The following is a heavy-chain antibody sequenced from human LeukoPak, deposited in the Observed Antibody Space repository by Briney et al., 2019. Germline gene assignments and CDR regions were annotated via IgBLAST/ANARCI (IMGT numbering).Heavy chain of an antibody. CDR1: GYTFTSNY. D-gene: IGHD3-9*01. J-gene: IGHJ4*02. V-gene: IGHV1-46*01. CDR3: ARRRPGYYKYYFDY. CDR2: ISPSGGST. Sequence: ASVKVSCKAFGYTFTSNYMHWVRQAPGQGPEWMGVISPSGGSTTYAQKFQGRVTLTRDMSTSTDYLELSSLRSEDTAVYYCARRRPGYYKYYFDYWGQGTLVTVSS.